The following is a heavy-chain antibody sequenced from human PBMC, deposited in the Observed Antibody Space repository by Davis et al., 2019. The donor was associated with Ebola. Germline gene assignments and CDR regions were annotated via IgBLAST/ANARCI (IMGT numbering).Heavy chain of an antibody. V-gene: IGHV4-59*08. CDR2: IYYSGST. J-gene: IGHJ3*02. CDR3: ARRERDAFDI. Sequence: SETLSLTCTVSGGSISSYYWSWIRQPPGKGLEWIGYIYYSGSTNYNPSLKSRVTISVDTSENQFSLKLNSVTAEDTAIYYCARRERDAFDIWGQGAMVTVSS. CDR1: GGSISSYY.